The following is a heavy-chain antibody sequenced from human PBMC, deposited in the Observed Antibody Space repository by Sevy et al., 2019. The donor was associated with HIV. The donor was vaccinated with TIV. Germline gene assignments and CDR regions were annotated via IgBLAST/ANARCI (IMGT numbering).Heavy chain of an antibody. D-gene: IGHD6-13*01. J-gene: IGHJ4*02. CDR1: GFTFSTYA. Sequence: EGSLRLSCAASGFTFSTYAMNWVRQAPGKGLEWVSATSGRGGMTYYADSVKGRFTISRDNSKNTLYLQMNSLRAEDTAVYYCAREGDQQPFDYWGQGTLVTVSS. V-gene: IGHV3-23*01. CDR2: TSGRGGMT. CDR3: AREGDQQPFDY.